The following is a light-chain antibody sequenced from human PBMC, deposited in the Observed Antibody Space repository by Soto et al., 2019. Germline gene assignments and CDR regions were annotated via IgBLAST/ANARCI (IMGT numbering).Light chain of an antibody. CDR3: PQYGSSPLT. J-gene: IGKJ4*01. CDR1: QSVSSSY. V-gene: IGKV3-20*01. CDR2: GAS. Sequence: EIVLTQSPGTLSLSPGEIATLSCRASQSVSSSYLAWYQQKPGQAPRLVIYGASSRATGISDRFSGSGSGTDFTLTISRLEPEDFAAYYCPQYGSSPLTFGGGTKVEFK.